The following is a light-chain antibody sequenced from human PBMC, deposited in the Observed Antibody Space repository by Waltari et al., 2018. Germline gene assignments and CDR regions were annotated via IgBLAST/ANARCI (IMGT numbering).Light chain of an antibody. Sequence: EIVLTQSPGTLSLSPGERATLSCRASQSVSRSLAWYQQKPGQAPRLLIYGASSRATGVPYRFSGSGSGTDFTLSISRLEPEDFAVYYCQHYVRLPVSFGRGTKVEIK. V-gene: IGKV3-20*01. CDR1: QSVSRS. CDR2: GAS. CDR3: QHYVRLPVS. J-gene: IGKJ4*02.